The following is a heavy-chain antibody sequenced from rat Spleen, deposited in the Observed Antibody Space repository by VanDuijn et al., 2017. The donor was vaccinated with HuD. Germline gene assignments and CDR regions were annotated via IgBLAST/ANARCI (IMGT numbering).Heavy chain of an antibody. CDR3: ARGGFFRY. V-gene: IGHV5-27*01. Sequence: EVQLVETGGGLVQPGRTLKLSCEASGFTFSNYYMAWVRQAPTKGLECVAYISTGGGNTYYRDSVKGRFTISSDNEKSTLYLQMDSLRSEDTATYYCARGGFFRYWGQGVMVTVSS. D-gene: IGHD1-6*01. CDR2: ISTGGGNT. J-gene: IGHJ2*01. CDR1: GFTFSNYY.